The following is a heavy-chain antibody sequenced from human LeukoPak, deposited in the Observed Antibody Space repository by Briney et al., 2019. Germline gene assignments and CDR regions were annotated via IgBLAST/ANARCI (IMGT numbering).Heavy chain of an antibody. J-gene: IGHJ4*02. V-gene: IGHV4-4*07. CDR3: VRDVGADVWGMFYFDY. D-gene: IGHD3-16*01. CDR1: GGSISSYY. CDR2: IYTSGST. Sequence: SETLSLTCTVSGGSISSYYWSWIRQPAGKGLEWIGRIYTSGSTNYNPSLKSRVTISVDKSKNQFSLKLSSVTAADTAVYYCVRDVGADVWGMFYFDYWGQGTLVTVS.